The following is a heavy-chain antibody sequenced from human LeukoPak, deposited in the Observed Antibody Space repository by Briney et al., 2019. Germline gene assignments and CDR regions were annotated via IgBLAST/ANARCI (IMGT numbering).Heavy chain of an antibody. CDR2: IYSGGST. V-gene: IGHV3-53*01. CDR3: ATGGGGLEELSLFDY. CDR1: GFTVSNNY. Sequence: GSLRLSCAASGFTVSNNYMSWVRQAPGKGLEWVSFIYSGGSTYYADSVKGRFTISRDNSKNTLYLQMNSLRAEDTAVYYCATGGGGLEELSLFDYWGQGTLVTVSS. J-gene: IGHJ4*02. D-gene: IGHD3-16*02.